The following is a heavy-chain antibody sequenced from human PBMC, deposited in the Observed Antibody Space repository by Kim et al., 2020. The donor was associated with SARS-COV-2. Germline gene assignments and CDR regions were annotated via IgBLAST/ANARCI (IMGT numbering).Heavy chain of an antibody. V-gene: IGHV4-4*02. CDR3: ARNYGSECRHYFDY. Sequence: NPSLEGRVTISVDKSKNQFSLELSSVTAADTAVYYCARNYGSECRHYFDYWGQGTLVTVSS. D-gene: IGHD3-10*01. J-gene: IGHJ4*02.